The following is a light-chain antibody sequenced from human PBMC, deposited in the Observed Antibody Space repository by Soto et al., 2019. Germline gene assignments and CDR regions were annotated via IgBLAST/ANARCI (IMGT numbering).Light chain of an antibody. Sequence: EIVLTQSPGTLSLSPGERATLSCRASQSVSSSYLAWFQQKPGQAPRLLIYGASGRATGIPDRFSGSESGTDFTLTISRLEPEDFAVYYCQQYGSSPEITFGGGTKVEIK. J-gene: IGKJ4*01. CDR1: QSVSSSY. V-gene: IGKV3-20*01. CDR2: GAS. CDR3: QQYGSSPEIT.